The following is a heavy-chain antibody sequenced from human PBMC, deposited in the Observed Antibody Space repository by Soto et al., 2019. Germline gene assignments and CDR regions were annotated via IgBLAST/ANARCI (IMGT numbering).Heavy chain of an antibody. CDR2: ISSSSSYI. V-gene: IGHV3-21*01. J-gene: IGHJ4*02. CDR3: AVVVNSDILTGFDY. D-gene: IGHD3-9*01. CDR1: GFTFSSYS. Sequence: PGGSLRLSCAASGFTFSSYSMNWVRQAPGKGLEWVSSISSSSSYIYYADSVKGRFTISRDNAKNSLYLQMNSLRAEDTAVYYCAVVVNSDILTGFDYWGQGTLVTVSS.